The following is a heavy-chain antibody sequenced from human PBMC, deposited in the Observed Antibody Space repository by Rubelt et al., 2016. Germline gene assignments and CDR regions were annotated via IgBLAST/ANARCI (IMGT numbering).Heavy chain of an antibody. CDR3: ARPSSTGDQNWNVDL. J-gene: IGHJ2*01. CDR1: GYSISSGYY. CDR2: IYHSGST. Sequence: QVQLQESGPGLVKPSETLSLTCTVSGYSISSGYYWGWIRQPPGKGLEWIGSIYHSGSTYYNPSLKSRVTISLDTSKNQFSLKLSSVTAADTAVYFWARPSSTGDQNWNVDLWGRGTLVTVSS. V-gene: IGHV4-38-2*02. D-gene: IGHD2-8*02.